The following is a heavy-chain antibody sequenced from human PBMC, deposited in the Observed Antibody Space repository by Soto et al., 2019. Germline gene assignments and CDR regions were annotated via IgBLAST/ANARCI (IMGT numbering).Heavy chain of an antibody. Sequence: GGSLRLSCAASGFTFSSYGMHWVRQAPGKGLEWVAVIWYDGSNKYYADSVKGRFTISRDNSKNTLYLQMNSLRAEDTAVYYCGREGLSSTSCYGRPKYYYYGRDVGGQGTTVPVPS. CDR3: GREGLSSTSCYGRPKYYYYGRDV. CDR2: IWYDGSNK. V-gene: IGHV3-33*01. D-gene: IGHD2-2*01. CDR1: GFTFSSYG. J-gene: IGHJ6*02.